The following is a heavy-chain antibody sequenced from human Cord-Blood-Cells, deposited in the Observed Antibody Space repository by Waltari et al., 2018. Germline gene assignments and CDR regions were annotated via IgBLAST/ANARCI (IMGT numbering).Heavy chain of an antibody. CDR3: AREVTMVRGVLDV. D-gene: IGHD3-10*01. CDR2: INHSGST. J-gene: IGHJ6*02. CDR1: GGSFSGYY. Sequence: QVQLQQWGAGLLKPSETLSLTCAVYGGSFSGYYWSWIRQPPGKGLEWIGEINHSGSTHYNPSLKSRVTISVDTSKNQFSLKLSSVTAADTAVYYCAREVTMVRGVLDVWGQGTTVTVSS. V-gene: IGHV4-34*01.